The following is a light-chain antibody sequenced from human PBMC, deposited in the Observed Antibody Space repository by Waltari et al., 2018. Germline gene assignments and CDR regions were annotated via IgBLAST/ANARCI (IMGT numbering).Light chain of an antibody. CDR2: GSS. J-gene: IGKJ4*01. CDR3: QQYGGSVT. CDR1: KLGETSV. V-gene: IGKV3-20*01. Sequence: ELTQPPSVSVSLGQTATITCPANKLGETSVCWYQHKPGQPPRLVIYGSSSRAAGIPDRFSGSASGTDFTLTISRLEPEDFAMYYCQQYGGSVTFGGGTKVEV.